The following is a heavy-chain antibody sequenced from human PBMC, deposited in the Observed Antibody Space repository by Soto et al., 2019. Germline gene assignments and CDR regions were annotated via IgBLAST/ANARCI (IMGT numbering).Heavy chain of an antibody. D-gene: IGHD2-2*01. CDR2: ISAYNGNT. CDR3: ARDAVVVPAAIWEYYYYGMDV. CDR1: GYTFTIYG. Sequence: ASVKVSFKASGYTFTIYGISWVRQAPGQGLEGMGWISAYNGNTNYAQKLQGRVTMTTDTSTSTAYMELRSLRSDDTAVYYCARDAVVVPAAIWEYYYYGMDVWGQGTTVTVSS. V-gene: IGHV1-18*01. J-gene: IGHJ6*02.